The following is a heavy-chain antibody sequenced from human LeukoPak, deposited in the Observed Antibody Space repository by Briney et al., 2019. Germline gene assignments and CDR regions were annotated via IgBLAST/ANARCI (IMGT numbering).Heavy chain of an antibody. V-gene: IGHV1-69*01. CDR1: GGTFSSYA. CDR2: IIPIFGTA. CDR3: ADAGGYCSSTSCFGREVEAFDI. Sequence: ASVKVSCKASGGTFSSYAISWVRQAPGQGLERMGGIIPIFGTANYAQKFQGRVTITADESTSTAYMELSSLRSEDTAVYYCADAGGYCSSTSCFGREVEAFDIWGQGTMVTVSS. D-gene: IGHD2-2*01. J-gene: IGHJ3*02.